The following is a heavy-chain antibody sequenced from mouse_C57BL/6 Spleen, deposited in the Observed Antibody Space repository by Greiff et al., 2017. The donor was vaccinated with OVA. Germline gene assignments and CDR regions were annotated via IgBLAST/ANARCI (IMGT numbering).Heavy chain of an antibody. J-gene: IGHJ3*01. CDR2: ISDGGSYT. CDR1: GFTFSSYA. CDR3: AREAGYDYAVEFAY. D-gene: IGHD2-4*01. V-gene: IGHV5-4*01. Sequence: EVKLMESGGGLVKPGGSLKLSCAASGFTFSSYAMSWVRQTPEKRLEWVATISDGGSYTYYPDNVKGRFTISRDNAKNNLYLQMSHLKSEDTAMYYCAREAGYDYAVEFAYWGQGTLVTVSA.